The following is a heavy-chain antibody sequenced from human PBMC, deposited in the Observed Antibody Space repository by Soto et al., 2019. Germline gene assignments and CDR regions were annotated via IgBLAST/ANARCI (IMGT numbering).Heavy chain of an antibody. J-gene: IGHJ4*02. CDR3: LRVGGVSGNYL. Sequence: EVQLVESGGGLVKPGGSLRLSCAASGFSFSDYWMHWVRPAPGKGLVWVSCIYTDGSTTNYADSVKGRFTISRDNVKNTLYLQMESLRSDDTALDYCLRVGGVSGNYLGGQGTLVTVSS. CDR1: GFSFSDYW. CDR2: IYTDGSTT. D-gene: IGHD1-26*01. V-gene: IGHV3-74*01.